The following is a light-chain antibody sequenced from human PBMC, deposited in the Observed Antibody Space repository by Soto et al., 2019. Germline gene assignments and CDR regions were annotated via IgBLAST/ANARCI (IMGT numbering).Light chain of an antibody. CDR3: FSNRGGDSHV. CDR1: SSDVGAYSY. V-gene: IGLV2-14*01. J-gene: IGLJ1*01. Sequence: LTQPASVSGSPGQSITTSCTGTSSDVGAYSYVSWYQQYPGKAPKLMIYGVTNRPSGVSNRFSGSKTGNTASLTISGLQAEDEADYYCFSNRGGDSHVFGNGTKVTVL. CDR2: GVT.